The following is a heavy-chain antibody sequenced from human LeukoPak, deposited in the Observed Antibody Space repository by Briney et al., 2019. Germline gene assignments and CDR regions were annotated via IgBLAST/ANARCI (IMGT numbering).Heavy chain of an antibody. CDR2: ILPILGTA. V-gene: IGHV1-69*13. D-gene: IGHD2-15*01. Sequence: ASFKVLRKGSGGTFSNHPNSWVRQAPGQGPEWNGGILPILGTANYAQRFQGKVTITADESTSTAYMELSSLRSEDTAVYHCARSPPGSRGYGRGGSCYSDFDYWGQGTLVTVSS. CDR3: ARSPPGSRGYGRGGSCYSDFDY. CDR1: GGTFSNHP. J-gene: IGHJ4*02.